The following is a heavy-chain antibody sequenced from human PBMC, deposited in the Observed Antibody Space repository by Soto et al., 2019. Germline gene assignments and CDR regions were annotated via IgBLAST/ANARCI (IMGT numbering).Heavy chain of an antibody. J-gene: IGHJ6*02. Sequence: GGSLRLSCVASTFTINTYSLNWVRQAPGKGLEWVSSITSGSSFIDYADSVKGRFTISRDDAKNSLFLQMSSLRADDTAVYYCARSQRNGAMDVWGQGTTVTVSS. CDR3: ARSQRNGAMDV. V-gene: IGHV3-21*01. D-gene: IGHD2-8*01. CDR1: TFTINTYS. CDR2: ITSGSSFI.